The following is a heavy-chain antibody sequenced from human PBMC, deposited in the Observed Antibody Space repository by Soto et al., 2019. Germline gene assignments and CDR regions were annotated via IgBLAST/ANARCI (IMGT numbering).Heavy chain of an antibody. CDR1: GGSMSSHY. Sequence: WETLSLTCTVSGGSMSSHYWTWLRQPPGKGLEWIGYISYSGSTYYNPSLKSRVTISADTSRNQFSLKLSSVIAADTAVYYCARADPDASVGYWGQGTLVTVSS. CDR2: ISYSGST. D-gene: IGHD3-16*01. CDR3: ARADPDASVGY. J-gene: IGHJ4*02. V-gene: IGHV4-59*11.